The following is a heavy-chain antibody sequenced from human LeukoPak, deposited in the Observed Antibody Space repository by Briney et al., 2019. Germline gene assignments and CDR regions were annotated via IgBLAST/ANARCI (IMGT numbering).Heavy chain of an antibody. D-gene: IGHD2-2*01. Sequence: ASVKLSCKASGGTFSSYAISWVRQAPGQGLEWMGGIIPIFGTANYAQKFQGRVTITTDESTSTAYMELSSLRSEDTAVYYCARDLHYGSSTSCYSSLWGQGTLVTVSS. CDR2: IIPIFGTA. CDR1: GGTFSSYA. CDR3: ARDLHYGSSTSCYSSL. J-gene: IGHJ4*02. V-gene: IGHV1-69*05.